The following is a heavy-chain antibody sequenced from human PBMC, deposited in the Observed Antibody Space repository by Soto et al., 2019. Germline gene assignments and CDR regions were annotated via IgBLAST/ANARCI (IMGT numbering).Heavy chain of an antibody. CDR1: GGSISSGGYY. Sequence: QVQLQESGPGLVKPSQTLSLTCTVSGGSISSGGYYWSWIRQHPGKGLEWIGYIYYSGSTYYNPSRKRRVPMSVGTSKNQCSRTLSSVTAADAAVYYCARGSVVAATLFDYWGQGTLVTVSS. D-gene: IGHD2-15*01. CDR3: ARGSVVAATLFDY. V-gene: IGHV4-31*03. CDR2: IYYSGST. J-gene: IGHJ4*02.